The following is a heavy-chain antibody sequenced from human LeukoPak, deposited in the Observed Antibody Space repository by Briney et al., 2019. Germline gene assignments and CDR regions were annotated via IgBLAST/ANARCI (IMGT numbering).Heavy chain of an antibody. Sequence: GGSLRLSCAASGFIFSNYAMHWVRQAPGKGLEWVALISYDGSNKYYADSVKGRFTISRDNSENTLYLQMNSLRAEDTAVYYCARGGHHYFDNWGQGALVTVSS. CDR3: ARGGHHYFDN. D-gene: IGHD1-26*01. J-gene: IGHJ4*02. CDR1: GFIFSNYA. CDR2: ISYDGSNK. V-gene: IGHV3-30*04.